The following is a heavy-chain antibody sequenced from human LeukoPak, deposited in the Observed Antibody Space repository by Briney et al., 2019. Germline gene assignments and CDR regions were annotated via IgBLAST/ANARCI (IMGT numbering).Heavy chain of an antibody. V-gene: IGHV3-23*01. D-gene: IGHD5-18*01. CDR1: GFTFRSAA. CDR2: ISSTGYNS. Sequence: GGSLRLSCAASGFTFRSAAMTWVRQGPEKGLQWVSLISSTGYNSYYADSVKGGFTVSRDNSKNIVYLQMNSLRAEDTALYYCAKDIQAANWGQGTLVTVSS. J-gene: IGHJ1*01. CDR3: AKDIQAAN.